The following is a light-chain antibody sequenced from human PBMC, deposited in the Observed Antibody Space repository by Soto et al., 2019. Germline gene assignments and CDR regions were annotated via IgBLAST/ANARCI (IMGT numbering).Light chain of an antibody. Sequence: ETVMTQSLATLSVSPGERATLSCRASQSVSSNLAWYQHKPGQAPRLLIYGASTRATGIPARFSGSGSGTDFTLTISRLEPEDFAVYYCQQYGSSPPHTFGQGTKLEIK. J-gene: IGKJ2*01. CDR1: QSVSSN. V-gene: IGKV3-15*01. CDR2: GAS. CDR3: QQYGSSPPHT.